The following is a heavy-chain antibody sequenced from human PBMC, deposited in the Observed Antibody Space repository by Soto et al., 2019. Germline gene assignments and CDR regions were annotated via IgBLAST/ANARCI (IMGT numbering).Heavy chain of an antibody. Sequence: GGSLRLSCAASGFTFSSYAMSWVRQAPGKGLEWVSAISGSGGSTYYADSVKGRFTISRDNSKNMLYLQMNSLRAEDTAVYYCAKDMGYYYDSSGYLDYWGQGTPVTVSS. J-gene: IGHJ4*02. CDR1: GFTFSSYA. CDR2: ISGSGGST. CDR3: AKDMGYYYDSSGYLDY. V-gene: IGHV3-23*01. D-gene: IGHD3-22*01.